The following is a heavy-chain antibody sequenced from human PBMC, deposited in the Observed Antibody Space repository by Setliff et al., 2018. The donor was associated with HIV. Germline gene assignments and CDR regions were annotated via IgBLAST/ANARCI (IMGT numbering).Heavy chain of an antibody. CDR1: GGSVTSGGHY. CDR2: IHYTGSN. Sequence: SETLSLTCTVSGGSVTSGGHYWSWIRQQPGKAPEWIGYIHYTGSNFYNPSHTDRLTISVDTSKNQFSLKLSYVTAADTAAYYCARGGNSRAAWFDSWGQGTLVTVSS. CDR3: ARGGNSRAAWFDS. V-gene: IGHV4-31*02. J-gene: IGHJ5*01. D-gene: IGHD5-12*01.